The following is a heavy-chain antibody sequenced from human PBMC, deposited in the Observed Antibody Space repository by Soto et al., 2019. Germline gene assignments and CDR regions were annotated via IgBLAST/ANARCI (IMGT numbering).Heavy chain of an antibody. CDR3: ASESYGGEFDY. J-gene: IGHJ4*02. D-gene: IGHD4-17*01. V-gene: IGHV1-3*01. Sequence: ASVKVYSKASGYTFTSSVMDGVRQAPGQRLEWMGWINAGNGNTKYSQKFQGRVTITRDTSASTAYMELSSLRSEDTAVYYCASESYGGEFDYWGQGTLVTSPQ. CDR1: GYTFTSSV. CDR2: INAGNGNT.